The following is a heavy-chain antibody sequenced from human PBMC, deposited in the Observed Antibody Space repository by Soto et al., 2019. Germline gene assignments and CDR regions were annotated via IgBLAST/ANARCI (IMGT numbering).Heavy chain of an antibody. V-gene: IGHV6-1*01. CDR2: TYYRSKWYS. CDR3: ARGQVGGWI. D-gene: IGHD3-16*01. J-gene: IGHJ4*02. Sequence: QVQLPQSGPRLVKPSQTLSLTCGISGDSVSSNSAAWNCIRQSPSRGLEWLGRTYYRSKWYSDYAPSLEGRITILPDTSKNHFSLQLNSVTLEDTAVYYCARGQVGGWIWGQGTLVTVSS. CDR1: GDSVSSNSAA.